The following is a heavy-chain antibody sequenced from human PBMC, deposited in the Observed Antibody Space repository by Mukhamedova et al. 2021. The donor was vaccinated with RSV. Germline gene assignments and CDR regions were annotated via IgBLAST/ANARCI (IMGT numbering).Heavy chain of an antibody. CDR2: INYSGGNT. V-gene: IGHV3-23*01. CDR3: AKVTGSVPSDYFDY. Sequence: VRQAPGKGLEWVSGINYSGGNTYYADSVKGRFTISRDNSKNTLYLQMNSLRAEDTAVYYCAKVTGSVPSDYFDYWGQVSLVTFS. J-gene: IGHJ4*02. D-gene: IGHD3-10*01.